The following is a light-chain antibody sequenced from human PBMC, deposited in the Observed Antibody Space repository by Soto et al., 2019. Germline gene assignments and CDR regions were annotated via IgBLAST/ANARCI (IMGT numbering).Light chain of an antibody. V-gene: IGLV6-57*02. J-gene: IGLJ3*02. CDR1: GGSIASNY. CDR3: CSYTSTYTLV. CDR2: EDN. Sequence: NFMLTQPHSVSESPGKTVTISCTGSGGSIASNYVQWYQQRPGSAPTTVIYEDNRRPSGVPDRFSGSIDSSSNSASLTISGLKTEDEADYYCCSYTSTYTLVFGGGTKLTVL.